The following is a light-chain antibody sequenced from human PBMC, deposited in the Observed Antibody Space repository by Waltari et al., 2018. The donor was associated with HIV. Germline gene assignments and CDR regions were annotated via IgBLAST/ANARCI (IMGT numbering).Light chain of an antibody. CDR2: ALS. V-gene: IGLV2-14*03. CDR1: SSDVGGYNF. CDR3: SSYTSSRSYV. J-gene: IGLJ1*01. Sequence: QSALTQPASVSGSPGQSITISCTGTSSDVGGYNFVSWYQQHPGKAPKLMIYALSNRPSGVSNRFSGSKSGNTASLTISRLQAEDEADYYCSSYTSSRSYVFGTGTRVTV.